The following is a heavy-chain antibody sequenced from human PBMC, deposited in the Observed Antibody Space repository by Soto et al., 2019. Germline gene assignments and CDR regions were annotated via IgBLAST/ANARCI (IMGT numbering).Heavy chain of an antibody. D-gene: IGHD5-12*01. CDR3: ARDDGYNTIGY. J-gene: IGHJ4*02. CDR2: IKNDGSYI. V-gene: IGHV3-74*01. CDR1: GFAFRTYW. Sequence: GSLRLSCAASGFAFRTYWMHWVRQAPGKGLVWVARIKNDGSYITYADSVKGRFTISRDNAKNTLYLQMNSLRADDTAVYYCARDDGYNTIGYWGQGTLVTVSS.